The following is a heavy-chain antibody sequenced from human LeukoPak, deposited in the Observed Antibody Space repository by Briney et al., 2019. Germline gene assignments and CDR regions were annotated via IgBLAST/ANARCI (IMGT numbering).Heavy chain of an antibody. CDR2: IYYSGST. Sequence: SETLSLTCAVYGGSFSGYYWSWIRQPPGKGLEWIGYIYYSGSTNCNPSLKSRVTISVDTSKNQFSLKLSSVTAADTAVYYCARGFGYPAGDAFDIWGQGTMVTVSS. CDR3: ARGFGYPAGDAFDI. J-gene: IGHJ3*02. D-gene: IGHD2-2*01. V-gene: IGHV4-59*01. CDR1: GGSFSGYY.